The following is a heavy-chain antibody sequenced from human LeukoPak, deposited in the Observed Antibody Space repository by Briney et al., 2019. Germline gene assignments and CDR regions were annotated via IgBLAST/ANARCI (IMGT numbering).Heavy chain of an antibody. V-gene: IGHV3-23*01. Sequence: GGSLRLSCAASGFIFSKYAMSWVRQVPGKGLEWVSSIGDSGSSTYYADSVKGRFIISRDNSKNTLYLQMSSLRVEDTAIYYCARRPYAGAFDIWGQGTMVTVSS. CDR2: IGDSGSST. CDR3: ARRPYAGAFDI. CDR1: GFIFSKYA. D-gene: IGHD4-17*01. J-gene: IGHJ3*02.